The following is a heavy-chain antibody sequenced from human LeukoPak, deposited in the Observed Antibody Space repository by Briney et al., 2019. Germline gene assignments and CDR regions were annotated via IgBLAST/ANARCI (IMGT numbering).Heavy chain of an antibody. CDR1: GYTFSGHY. J-gene: IGHJ6*02. D-gene: IGHD3-3*01. CDR2: MKPNSGNT. V-gene: IGHV1-8*02. CDR3: ARARTYYDFWSGYYSFYYYYGMDV. Sequence: ASVKVSCKASGYTFSGHYLHWVRQAPGQGLEWMGWMKPNSGNTGYAQKFQGRVTMTRNTSISTAYMELSSLRSEDTAVYYCARARTYYDFWSGYYSFYYYYGMDVWGQGTTVTVSS.